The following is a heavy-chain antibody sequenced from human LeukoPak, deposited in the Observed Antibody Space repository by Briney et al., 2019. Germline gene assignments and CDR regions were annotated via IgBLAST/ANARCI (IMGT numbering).Heavy chain of an antibody. CDR2: ISSGSTYT. J-gene: IGHJ3*01. CDR3: ARSSYSSSSSV. V-gene: IGHV3-21*04. D-gene: IGHD6-6*01. Sequence: GGSLRLSCAASGFTFSSYSMNWVRQAPGKGLEWVSSISSGSTYTYYADSVRGRFTISRDNAKNSLYLQINSLRAEDTAVYYCARSSYSSSSSVWGQGTMVTVSS. CDR1: GFTFSSYS.